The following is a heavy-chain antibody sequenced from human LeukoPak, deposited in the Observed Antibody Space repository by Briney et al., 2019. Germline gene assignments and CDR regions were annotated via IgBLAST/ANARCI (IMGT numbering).Heavy chain of an antibody. J-gene: IGHJ5*02. Sequence: TSETLSLTCSVSGGSISSTRYYWGWIRQPPGKGLDWIGSMYYTGSSYYNPSLKSRVTISADTSHHHFSLNISSVTAAATALYYCARGEGATVTTFPCFDPWRQRTLVTVSS. D-gene: IGHD4-17*01. CDR3: ARGEGATVTTFPCFDP. CDR1: GGSISSTRYY. V-gene: IGHV4-39*02. CDR2: MYYTGSS.